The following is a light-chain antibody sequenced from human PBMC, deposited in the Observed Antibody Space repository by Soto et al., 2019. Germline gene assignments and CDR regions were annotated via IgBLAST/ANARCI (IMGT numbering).Light chain of an antibody. V-gene: IGLV2-14*01. CDR3: SSYTSSNTLL. Sequence: QSVLTQPASVSGPPGQSITISCTGTSSDIGGYNYVSWYQHHPGKAPQLIIYEVSNRPSGVSNRFSGSKSGSTASLTVSGLQTDDEADYYCSSYTSSNTLLFGGGTKVTVL. J-gene: IGLJ2*01. CDR1: SSDIGGYNY. CDR2: EVS.